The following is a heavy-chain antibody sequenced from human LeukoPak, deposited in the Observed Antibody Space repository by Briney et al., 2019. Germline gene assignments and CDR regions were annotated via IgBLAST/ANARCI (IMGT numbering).Heavy chain of an antibody. Sequence: SETLSLTCTVSGGSISSYYWSWIRQPPGKGLEWIGYIYYSGSTNYNPSLKSRVTISVDTSKNQFSLKLSSVTAADTAVYYCARLTSYGDPSWFDPWGQGTLVTVSS. CDR1: GGSISSYY. J-gene: IGHJ5*02. CDR3: ARLTSYGDPSWFDP. CDR2: IYYSGST. D-gene: IGHD4-17*01. V-gene: IGHV4-59*08.